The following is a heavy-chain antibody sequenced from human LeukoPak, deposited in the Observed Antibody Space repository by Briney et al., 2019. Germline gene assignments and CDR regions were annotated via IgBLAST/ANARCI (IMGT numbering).Heavy chain of an antibody. CDR1: GFSLSTTGVG. J-gene: IGHJ4*02. CDR2: IFWDADK. V-gene: IGHV2-5*02. CDR3: AHFSHYYDSSGYKYYFDY. Sequence: SGPTLVKPTQTLTLTCTFSGFSLSTTGVGVGWIRQPPGKTLEWLALIFWDADKRYSPSLNSRLTISRDTSKNQLVLTMTNMDPVDTATYYCAHFSHYYDSSGYKYYFDYWGQGTLVTVSS. D-gene: IGHD3-22*01.